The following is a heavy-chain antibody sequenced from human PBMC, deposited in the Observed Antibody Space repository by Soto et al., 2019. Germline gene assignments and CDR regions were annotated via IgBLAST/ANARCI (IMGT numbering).Heavy chain of an antibody. Sequence: QLQLQESGSGLVKPSQTLSLTCAVSGGSISSGGYSWSWIRQPPGKGLEWIGYIYHSGSTYYNPSLKSRVTISVAGSKNQFSLKPSSVTAADTAVYYCAAGGGLPRYYWGQGTLVTVSS. CDR3: AAGGGLPRYY. CDR2: IYHSGST. V-gene: IGHV4-30-2*01. J-gene: IGHJ4*02. CDR1: GGSISSGGYS. D-gene: IGHD5-12*01.